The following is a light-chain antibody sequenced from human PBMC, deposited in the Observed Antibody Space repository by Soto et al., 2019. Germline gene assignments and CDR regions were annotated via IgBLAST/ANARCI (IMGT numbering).Light chain of an antibody. V-gene: IGKV3-20*01. J-gene: IGKJ1*01. CDR1: QSVSSIY. CDR3: QQYGSSWT. Sequence: EIVLTQSPGTLSLSPGERATLSCRASQSVSSIYLAWFQQKHGQAPRLLIYGASNRATGLPDRFSGSGSGTDFTLTISGLEPEDFAVYFCQQYGSSWTFGQGTRVEIK. CDR2: GAS.